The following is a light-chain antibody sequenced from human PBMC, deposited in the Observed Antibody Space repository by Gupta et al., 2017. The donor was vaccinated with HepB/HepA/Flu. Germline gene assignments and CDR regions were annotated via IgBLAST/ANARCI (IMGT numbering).Light chain of an antibody. V-gene: IGLV1-47*01. Sequence: QSVLTQPVSTSGTHGQRVTILCSGSSSNIGKNYVFWYQQLPGTAPKLLIYRNNQRPSGVSDRFSGSKSDTSASLAISGLRSDDEAHYYCAAWDDSLSGWVFGGGTKLSVL. J-gene: IGLJ3*02. CDR1: SSNIGKNY. CDR2: RNN. CDR3: AAWDDSLSGWV.